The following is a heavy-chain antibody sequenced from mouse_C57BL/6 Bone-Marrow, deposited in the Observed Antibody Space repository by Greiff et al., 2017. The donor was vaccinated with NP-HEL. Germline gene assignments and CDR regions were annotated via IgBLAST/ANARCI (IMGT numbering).Heavy chain of an antibody. CDR3: ARLDSSGFFAY. V-gene: IGHV1-64*01. D-gene: IGHD3-2*02. CDR2: IHPNSGST. J-gene: IGHJ3*01. CDR1: GYTFTSYW. Sequence: QVQLKQPGAELVKPGASVKLSCKASGYTFTSYWMHWVKQRPGQGLEWIGMIHPNSGSTNYNEKFKSKATLTVDKSSSTAYMQLSSLTSEDSAVYYCARLDSSGFFAYWGQGTLVTVSA.